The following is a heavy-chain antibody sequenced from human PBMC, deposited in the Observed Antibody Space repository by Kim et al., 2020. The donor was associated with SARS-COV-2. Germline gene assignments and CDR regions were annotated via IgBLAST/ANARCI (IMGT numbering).Heavy chain of an antibody. CDR3: ARGTYCGGDCYSGFDD. D-gene: IGHD2-21*02. J-gene: IGHJ4*02. Sequence: FQGRVTITADESTSTAYMELSSLRSEDAAVYYCARGTYCGGDCYSGFDDWGQGTLVTVSS. V-gene: IGHV1-69*01.